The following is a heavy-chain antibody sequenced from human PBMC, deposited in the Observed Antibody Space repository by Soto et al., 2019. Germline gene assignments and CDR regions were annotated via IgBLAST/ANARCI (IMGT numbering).Heavy chain of an antibody. CDR3: ARERAAAGSNWFDP. Sequence: QVQLVQSGAEVKKPGASVKVSCKASGYTFTSYDINWVRQATGQGLEGMGWMNPNSGNTGYAQKCKGRVTMTTNTSIRTAYMELSSLRSADTAVYYCARERAAAGSNWFDPWGQGTLVTVSS. V-gene: IGHV1-8*01. J-gene: IGHJ5*02. CDR2: MNPNSGNT. CDR1: GYTFTSYD. D-gene: IGHD6-13*01.